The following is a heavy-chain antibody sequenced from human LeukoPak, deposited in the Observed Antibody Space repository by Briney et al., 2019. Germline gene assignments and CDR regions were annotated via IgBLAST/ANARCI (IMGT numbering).Heavy chain of an antibody. D-gene: IGHD6-19*01. J-gene: IGHJ4*02. CDR2: IWYDGSNK. CDR3: AKDQGGTYSSYNY. Sequence: GSLSLSCAASGFPFSSYGMHWVRQASGKGLEWVAVIWYDGSNKYYADSVKGRFTISRDKSKNTLYLQMNSLRAEDTAVYYCAKDQGGTYSSYNYWGQGTLVTVSS. V-gene: IGHV3-33*03. CDR1: GFPFSSYG.